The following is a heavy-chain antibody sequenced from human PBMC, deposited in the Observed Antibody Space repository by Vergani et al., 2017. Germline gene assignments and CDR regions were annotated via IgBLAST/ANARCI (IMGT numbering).Heavy chain of an antibody. J-gene: IGHJ3*02. V-gene: IGHV3-21*01. Sequence: EVQLVESGGGLVKPGGSLRLSCAASGFTFSSYSMNWVRQATGKGLEWVSSISSSSSYIYYADSVKGRFTISRDNAKNSLYLQMNSLRAEDTAVYYCARDQSAYYYDSSGYYSDAFDIWGQGTMVTVSS. CDR1: GFTFSSYS. CDR2: ISSSSSYI. CDR3: ARDQSAYYYDSSGYYSDAFDI. D-gene: IGHD3-22*01.